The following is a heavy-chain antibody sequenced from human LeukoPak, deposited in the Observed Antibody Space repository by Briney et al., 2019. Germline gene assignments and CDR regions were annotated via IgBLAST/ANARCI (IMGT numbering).Heavy chain of an antibody. CDR3: TTGWKHSYYYDYYFDY. V-gene: IGHV3-15*01. J-gene: IGHJ4*02. D-gene: IGHD3-3*01. Sequence: PGGSLRLSCAASGFTLTKAWMSWVRQAPGKGLEWVGRIKSKTDGGTTAYAAPVKGRFTISTDDSKNALYLQMNSLKTEDTAVYYCTTGWKHSYYYDYYFDYWAREPWSPSPQ. CDR1: GFTLTKAW. CDR2: IKSKTDGGTT.